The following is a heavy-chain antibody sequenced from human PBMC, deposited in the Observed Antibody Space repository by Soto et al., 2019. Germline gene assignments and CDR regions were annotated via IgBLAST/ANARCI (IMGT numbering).Heavy chain of an antibody. Sequence: PGGSLRLSCAASGFAFNAAWMSWVRQGPGKGLEWVGRIKGETDGGATQYAGPTKGRFTISRDDSKSTIYLQMNSLKMEDTAVYFCTTGSRYWGRGTQVTVSS. CDR1: GFAFNAAW. CDR2: IKGETDGGAT. CDR3: TTGSRY. J-gene: IGHJ4*02. D-gene: IGHD1-26*01. V-gene: IGHV3-15*01.